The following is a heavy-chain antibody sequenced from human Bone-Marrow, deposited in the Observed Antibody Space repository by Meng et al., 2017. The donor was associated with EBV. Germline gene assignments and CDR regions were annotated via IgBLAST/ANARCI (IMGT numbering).Heavy chain of an antibody. Sequence: VQQQQGGGGLFSPSENLSLTCPVYGGFISGYYWSRIRQPPGKGLEGIGEINHDGNTNYNPSLKSRVTISVDTSKNQFSLKLSSVTAADTAVYYCATKGYCSGGSCYSTTFPRYFDYWGQGTLVTVSS. V-gene: IGHV4-34*01. D-gene: IGHD2-15*01. CDR2: INHDGNT. J-gene: IGHJ4*02. CDR3: ATKGYCSGGSCYSTTFPRYFDY. CDR1: GGFISGYY.